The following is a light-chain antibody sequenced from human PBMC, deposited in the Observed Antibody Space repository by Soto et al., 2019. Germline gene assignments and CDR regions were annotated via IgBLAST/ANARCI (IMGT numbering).Light chain of an antibody. CDR2: QVT. J-gene: IGLJ1*01. V-gene: IGLV2-14*01. CDR3: SSSTDSSNYV. Sequence: QSALTQPASVSGSPGQSITISCTGTSSDVGGYNYVSWYQQQPGKAPKLMIYQVTNRPSGVSNRFSGSRSGNTASLTISGLQAEDEADYYCSSSTDSSNYVFGTGTKVTVL. CDR1: SSDVGGYNY.